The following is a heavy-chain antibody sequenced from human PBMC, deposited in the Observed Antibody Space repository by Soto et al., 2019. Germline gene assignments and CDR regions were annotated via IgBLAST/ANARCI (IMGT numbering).Heavy chain of an antibody. V-gene: IGHV1-69*13. CDR1: GGTFSSYA. J-gene: IGHJ6*02. D-gene: IGHD2-2*01. CDR2: IIPIFGTA. Sequence: SVKVSCKASGGTFSSYAISWVRQAPGQGLEWMGGIIPIFGTANYAQKFQGRNTITADETTSTAYMELSSLRTEDTAVYYYARDVTLVVIVVVPSAQLTFFPPSMDVWGQGTTVTVSS. CDR3: ARDVTLVVIVVVPSAQLTFFPPSMDV.